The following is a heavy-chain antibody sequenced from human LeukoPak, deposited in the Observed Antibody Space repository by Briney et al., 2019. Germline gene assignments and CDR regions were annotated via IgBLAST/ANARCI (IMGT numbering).Heavy chain of an antibody. CDR3: ATDPYYYDSSGYYYGEYFQH. J-gene: IGHJ1*01. CDR1: GGTFSSYA. CDR2: IIPILGIA. Sequence: ASVKVSCKASGGTFSSYAVSWVRQAPGQGLEWMGRIIPILGIANYAQKFQGRVTITADKSTSTAYMELSSLRSEDTAVYYCATDPYYYDSSGYYYGEYFQHWGQGTLVTVSS. D-gene: IGHD3-22*01. V-gene: IGHV1-69*04.